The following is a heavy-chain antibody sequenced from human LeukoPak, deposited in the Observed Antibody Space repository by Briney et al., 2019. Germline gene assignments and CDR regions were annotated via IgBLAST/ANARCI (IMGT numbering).Heavy chain of an antibody. D-gene: IGHD3-22*01. Sequence: PGGSLRLSCTVSGLTFSGDAVSWVRQAPGKGLEWVGFIRDKVSGGTTEYVASVRGRVTISRDDSRSIAYLQMTRLKTEDTAVYYCTINYYNGSPYEDYWGQGTLVTVSS. V-gene: IGHV3-49*04. CDR2: IRDKVSGGTT. CDR1: GLTFSGDA. CDR3: TINYYNGSPYEDY. J-gene: IGHJ4*02.